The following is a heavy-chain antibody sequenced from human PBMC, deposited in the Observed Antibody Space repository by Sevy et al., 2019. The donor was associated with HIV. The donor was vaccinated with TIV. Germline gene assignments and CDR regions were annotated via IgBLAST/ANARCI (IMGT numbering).Heavy chain of an antibody. V-gene: IGHV4-30-4*01. Sequence: SENLSLTCTVSGGSISSGDYYWSWIRQPPGNGVEWIGYIYYSGSTYYNPSLKSRVTISVDTSKNQFSLKLSSVTAADTAVYYCARASLGVGGYYIEPIDYWGQGTLVTVSS. CDR2: IYYSGST. D-gene: IGHD3-22*01. CDR3: ARASLGVGGYYIEPIDY. CDR1: GGSISSGDYY. J-gene: IGHJ4*02.